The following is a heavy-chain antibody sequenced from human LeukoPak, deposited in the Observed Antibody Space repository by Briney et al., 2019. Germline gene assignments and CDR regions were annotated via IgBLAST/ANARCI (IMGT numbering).Heavy chain of an antibody. J-gene: IGHJ4*02. CDR1: GLTFSSHW. CDR3: AVDTAMVPVY. CDR2: ISGSGGST. V-gene: IGHV3-23*01. Sequence: GGSLRLSCAASGLTFSSHWMHWVRQAPGKGLEWVSAISGSGGSTYYADSVKGRFTISRDNSKNTLYLQMNSLRAEDTAVYYCAVDTAMVPVYWGQGTLVTVSS. D-gene: IGHD5-18*01.